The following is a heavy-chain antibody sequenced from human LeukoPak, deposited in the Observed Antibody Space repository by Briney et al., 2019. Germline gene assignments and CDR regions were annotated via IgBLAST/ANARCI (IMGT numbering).Heavy chain of an antibody. D-gene: IGHD3-10*01. J-gene: IGHJ3*02. V-gene: IGHV3-30-3*01. CDR1: GFTFSSYA. CDR3: ARSITMVRGVSMGAFDI. CDR2: ISYDGGNE. Sequence: PGRSLRLSCAASGFTFSSYAMHWVRQAPGKGLEWVAVISYDGGNEYYADSVKGRITISRDNSKNTLYLQMNSLRAEDTAVYYCARSITMVRGVSMGAFDIWGKGTMVTVSS.